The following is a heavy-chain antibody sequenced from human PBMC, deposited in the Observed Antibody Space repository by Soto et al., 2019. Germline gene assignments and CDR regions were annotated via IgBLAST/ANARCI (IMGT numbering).Heavy chain of an antibody. CDR3: ARNTSTYFDS. Sequence: SENLSLTCTVSGYSISNGDYWGWIRQAPGKGLEWIGSVYYSGSTHYEPSLRGRIAISVDTLKNQFSLRLPSVTAADTAMYFCARNTSTYFDSWGQGIPVTVSS. CDR2: VYYSGST. V-gene: IGHV4-38-2*02. J-gene: IGHJ4*02. CDR1: GYSISNGDY.